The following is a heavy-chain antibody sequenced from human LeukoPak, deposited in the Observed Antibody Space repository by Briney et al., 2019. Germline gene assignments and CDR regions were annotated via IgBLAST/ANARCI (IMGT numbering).Heavy chain of an antibody. CDR2: IYTSGST. J-gene: IGHJ4*02. V-gene: IGHV4-4*07. CDR1: GGSISSYY. Sequence: WVTLALTCTVSGGSISSYYWSWIRQPAGKGLKWIGRIYTSGSTNYNPSLKSRVTMSVDTSKNQFYLKMSSATAADTAVYYCARDGYSSGWPFDYWGQGTLVTVSS. D-gene: IGHD6-19*01. CDR3: ARDGYSSGWPFDY.